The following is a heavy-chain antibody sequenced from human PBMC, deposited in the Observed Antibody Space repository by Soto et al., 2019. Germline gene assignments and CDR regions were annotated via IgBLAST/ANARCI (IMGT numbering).Heavy chain of an antibody. CDR2: INHSGST. CDR1: GGSFSGYS. CDR3: ATADWSHHYFGP. J-gene: IGHJ4*02. V-gene: IGHV4-34*01. Sequence: QVQLQQWGTGLLKSSETLSLTCAVYGGSFSGYSWSWLRQPPGKGLEWIGEINHSGSTTYNPSLQSRVTISVYTSNNQSSPKLTSITTADTGVYYCATADWSHHYFGPRGQGTLVTVSS. D-gene: IGHD1-1*01.